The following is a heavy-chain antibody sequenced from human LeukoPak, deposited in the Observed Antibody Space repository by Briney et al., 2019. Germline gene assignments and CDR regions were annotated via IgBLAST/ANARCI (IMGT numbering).Heavy chain of an antibody. CDR2: IRFDGSYK. Sequence: PGGSLRLSCAASGFTFSSYGIHWVRQAPGKGLEWVAFIRFDGSYKYYADSVKGRFTISRDNSKNTLYLQMNSLRAEDTAVYYCARLSPREMDVWGKGTTVTISS. J-gene: IGHJ6*04. CDR1: GFTFSSYG. D-gene: IGHD2/OR15-2a*01. V-gene: IGHV3-30*02. CDR3: ARLSPREMDV.